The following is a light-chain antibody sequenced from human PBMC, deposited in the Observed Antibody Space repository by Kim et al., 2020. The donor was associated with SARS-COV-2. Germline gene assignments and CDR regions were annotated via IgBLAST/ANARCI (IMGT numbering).Light chain of an antibody. V-gene: IGLV10-54*01. Sequence: QTAKPTWAGNSNNDGNQGAVWRRQHQGHPPKLLTYRNNNRPSGISERLSASRSGNTASLTITGLQPEDEADYYCSAWDSSLSAWVFGGGTQLTVL. J-gene: IGLJ3*02. CDR3: SAWDSSLSAWV. CDR2: RNN. CDR1: SNNDGNQG.